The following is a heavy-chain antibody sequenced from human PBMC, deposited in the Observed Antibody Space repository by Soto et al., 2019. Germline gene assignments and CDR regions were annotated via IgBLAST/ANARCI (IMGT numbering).Heavy chain of an antibody. CDR3: ACWGLGVSWGAHWFDC. V-gene: IGHV4-39*01. D-gene: IGHD7-27*01. CDR2: IYYSGNT. CDR1: GGSISSTTHY. J-gene: IGHJ4*02. Sequence: QLHLQESGPRLVKPSETLSLTCTVSGGSISSTTHYWGWIRQPPGKGLEWLGDIYYSGNTYYNPSLPSLMARVIDSSRTQFSQSLMSLTAAAAAVYDGACWGLGVSWGAHWFDCWGQGTVVAVSS.